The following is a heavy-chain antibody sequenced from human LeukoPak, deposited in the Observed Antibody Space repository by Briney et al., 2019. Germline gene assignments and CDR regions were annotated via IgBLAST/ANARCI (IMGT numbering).Heavy chain of an antibody. D-gene: IGHD6-13*01. Sequence: SETLSLTCAVSGYSISSGYYWGWIRQPPGKGLEWIGIIYHSGSTYYNPSLKSRVIISVDTSKNQFSLRLSSVTAADTAIYYCVRALYSSSWYFDYWGQGTLVTVSS. J-gene: IGHJ4*02. CDR2: IYHSGST. CDR1: GYSISSGYY. CDR3: VRALYSSSWYFDY. V-gene: IGHV4-38-2*01.